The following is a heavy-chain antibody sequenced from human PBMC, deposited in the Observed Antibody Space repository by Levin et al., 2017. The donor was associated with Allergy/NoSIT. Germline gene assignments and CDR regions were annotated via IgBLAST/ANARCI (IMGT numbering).Heavy chain of an antibody. V-gene: IGHV3-21*01. CDR2: ISSSSSYI. D-gene: IGHD3-10*01. Sequence: ETLSLTCAASGFTFSSYSMNWVRQAPGKGLEWVSSISSSSSYIYYADSVKGRFTISRDNAKNSLYLQMNSLRVEDTAVYYCARDRAHHSGSYYNGYWGQGTLVTVSS. CDR1: GFTFSSYS. J-gene: IGHJ4*02. CDR3: ARDRAHHSGSYYNGY.